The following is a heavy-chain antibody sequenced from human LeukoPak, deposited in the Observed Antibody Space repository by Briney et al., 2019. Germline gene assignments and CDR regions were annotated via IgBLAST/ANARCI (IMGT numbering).Heavy chain of an antibody. CDR3: ARTSSRRIDP. CDR2: IYTSGST. CDR1: GASISSGSYY. J-gene: IGHJ5*02. V-gene: IGHV4-61*02. D-gene: IGHD6-6*01. Sequence: MPSGTLSLTCTVSGASISSGSYYWGWIRQPAGKGLEWIGRIYTSGSTNYNPSLKSRITISVDTSKNQFFLNLSSVTAADTAVYYCARTSSRRIDPWGQGTLVTVSS.